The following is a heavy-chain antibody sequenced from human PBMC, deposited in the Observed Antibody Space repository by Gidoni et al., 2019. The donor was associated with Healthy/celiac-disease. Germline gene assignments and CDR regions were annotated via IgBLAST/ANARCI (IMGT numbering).Heavy chain of an antibody. V-gene: IGHV1-69*01. Sequence: QVQLVQSGAEVKKPGSSVKVSCKASGGTFSSHAISWVRQAPGQGLEWMGGIIPIFGTANYAQEFQGRVTITADESTSTAYMELSSLRSEDTAVYYCARGGLVGATDYYYYGMDVWGQGTTVTVSS. CDR2: IIPIFGTA. CDR1: GGTFSSHA. J-gene: IGHJ6*02. CDR3: ARGGLVGATDYYYYGMDV. D-gene: IGHD1-26*01.